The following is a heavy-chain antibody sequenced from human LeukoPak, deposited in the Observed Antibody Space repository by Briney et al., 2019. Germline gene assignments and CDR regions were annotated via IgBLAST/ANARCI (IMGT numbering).Heavy chain of an antibody. D-gene: IGHD2-15*01. V-gene: IGHV1-18*01. Sequence: ASVKVSCKASGYTFTSYGISWVRQAPGQGLEWMGWVSAYADNTNYVQKRQGRVTMTTDTSTSTAYMELRSLRSDDTAVYYCARDCIGCHGFDYWGQGTLVTVSS. CDR3: ARDCIGCHGFDY. J-gene: IGHJ4*02. CDR1: GYTFTSYG. CDR2: VSAYADNT.